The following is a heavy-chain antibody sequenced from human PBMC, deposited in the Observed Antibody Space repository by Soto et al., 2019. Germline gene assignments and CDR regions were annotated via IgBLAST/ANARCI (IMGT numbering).Heavy chain of an antibody. CDR1: GGTFSSYT. Sequence: ASVKVSCKASGGTFSSYTISWVRQAPGQGLEWMGWINPNNGSTNYAQKFRGWVTMTRDTSISTAYMDLSRLKSDDTAVYYCAIQSSGVVYWGQGTQVTVSS. CDR3: AIQSSGVVY. V-gene: IGHV1-2*04. J-gene: IGHJ4*02. D-gene: IGHD2-15*01. CDR2: INPNNGST.